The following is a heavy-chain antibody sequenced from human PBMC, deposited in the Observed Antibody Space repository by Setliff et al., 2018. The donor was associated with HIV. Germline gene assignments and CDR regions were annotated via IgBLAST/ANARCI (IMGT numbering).Heavy chain of an antibody. CDR2: MNPSGGAT. CDR3: ARESRDIVATSPLDY. V-gene: IGHV1-46*01. CDR1: GYTFSSYY. J-gene: IGHJ4*02. D-gene: IGHD5-12*01. Sequence: ASVKVSCKAFGYTFSSYYIHWVRQAPGQGLEWMGMMNPSGGATDYAQKFQGRVTVTRDTSTTTAYMELSRLISDDTAVYYCARESRDIVATSPLDYWGQGTLVTVSS.